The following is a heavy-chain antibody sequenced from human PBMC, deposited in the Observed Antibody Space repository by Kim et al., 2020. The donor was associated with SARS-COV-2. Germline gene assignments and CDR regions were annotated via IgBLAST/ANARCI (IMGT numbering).Heavy chain of an antibody. Sequence: SETLSLTCTVSGGSVSSGSYYWSWIRQPPGKGLEWIGYIYYSGSTNYNPSLKSRVTISVDTSKNQFSLKLSSVTAADTAVYYCASGGAAYYYYGMDVWGQGTTVTVSS. J-gene: IGHJ6*02. CDR2: IYYSGST. D-gene: IGHD6-25*01. CDR3: ASGGAAYYYYGMDV. V-gene: IGHV4-61*01. CDR1: GGSVSSGSYY.